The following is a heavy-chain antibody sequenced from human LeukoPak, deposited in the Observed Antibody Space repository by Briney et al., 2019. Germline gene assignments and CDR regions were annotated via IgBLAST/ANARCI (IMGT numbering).Heavy chain of an antibody. CDR2: INPNSGGT. J-gene: IGHJ6*02. CDR1: VYSFTVYY. D-gene: IGHD2-15*01. Sequence: GAAVRVSCMDSVYSFTVYYMHWVREAPGQGLEWMGWINPNSGGTNYAQKLQGMVTIITNTSNSTAYMELSRLRSDDTAVYYCAREEGYWSGGSCYSYYYGMDVWGQGTTVTVSS. CDR3: AREEGYWSGGSCYSYYYGMDV. V-gene: IGHV1-2*02.